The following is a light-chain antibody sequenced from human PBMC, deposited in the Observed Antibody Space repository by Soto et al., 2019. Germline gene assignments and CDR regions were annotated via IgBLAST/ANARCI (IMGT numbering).Light chain of an antibody. V-gene: IGLV2-14*01. J-gene: IGLJ2*01. Sequence: QSVLTQPPSASGSPGQSVTISCTGTFNDVGGYNSVSWYQHHPGKAPKLLIYEVIKRPSGVSNRFSGSKSGNTASLTISGLQAEDEADYYCSSYTTSSTLFGGGTKLTVL. CDR3: SSYTTSSTL. CDR2: EVI. CDR1: FNDVGGYNS.